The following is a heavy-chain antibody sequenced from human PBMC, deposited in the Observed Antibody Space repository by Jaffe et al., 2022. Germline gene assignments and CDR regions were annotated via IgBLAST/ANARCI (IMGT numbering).Heavy chain of an antibody. CDR3: ARDRGLRFLEWLKEGNYYMDV. J-gene: IGHJ6*03. Sequence: EVQLVESGGGLVQPGGSLRLSCAASGFTFSSYSMNWVRQAPGKGLEWVSYISSSSSTIYYADSVKGRFTISRDNAKNSLYLQMNSLRAEDTAVYYCARDRGLRFLEWLKEGNYYMDVWGKGTTVTVSS. D-gene: IGHD3-3*01. CDR1: GFTFSSYS. V-gene: IGHV3-48*01. CDR2: ISSSSSTI.